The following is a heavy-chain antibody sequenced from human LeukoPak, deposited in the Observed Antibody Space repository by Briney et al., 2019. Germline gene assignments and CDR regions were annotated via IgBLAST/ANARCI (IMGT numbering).Heavy chain of an antibody. Sequence: SVKVSCKASGGTFSSYAISWVRQAPGQGLEWMGGIIPIFGTANYAQKFQGRVTITTDESTSTAYMELSSLRSEDTAVYYCARANSQLRPVVPAAISAFDIWGQGTMVTVSS. CDR3: ARANSQLRPVVPAAISAFDI. J-gene: IGHJ3*02. CDR2: IIPIFGTA. V-gene: IGHV1-69*05. CDR1: GGTFSSYA. D-gene: IGHD2-2*01.